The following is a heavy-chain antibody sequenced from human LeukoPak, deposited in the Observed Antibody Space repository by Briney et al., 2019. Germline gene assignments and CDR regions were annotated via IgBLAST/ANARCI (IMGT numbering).Heavy chain of an antibody. Sequence: PGGSLRLSCAASGFTFSSYGMSWVRQAPGKGLEWVSGISGSDGRTYYADSVKGRFTVSRDNSKNTLYLQMNSLRAEDTAVYYCVNENRDYWGQGTLVTVSS. V-gene: IGHV3-23*01. CDR3: VNENRDY. CDR2: ISGSDGRT. J-gene: IGHJ4*02. CDR1: GFTFSSYG. D-gene: IGHD1-14*01.